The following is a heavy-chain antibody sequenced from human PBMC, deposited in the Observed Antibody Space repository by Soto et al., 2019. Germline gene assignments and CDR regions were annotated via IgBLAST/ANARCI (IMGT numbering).Heavy chain of an antibody. D-gene: IGHD5-18*01. Sequence: EVQLLESGGGLVQPGGSLRLSCAASGFTFSSYATSWVRQAPGKGLEWVSAISGSGGSTYYADSVKGRFTISRDNSKNTLYLQMNSLRAEDTAVYYCAKDGIQLGLFDYWGQGTLVTVSS. CDR1: GFTFSSYA. V-gene: IGHV3-23*01. CDR3: AKDGIQLGLFDY. J-gene: IGHJ4*02. CDR2: ISGSGGST.